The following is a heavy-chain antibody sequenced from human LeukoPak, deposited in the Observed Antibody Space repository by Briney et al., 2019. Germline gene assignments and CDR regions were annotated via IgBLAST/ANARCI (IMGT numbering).Heavy chain of an antibody. J-gene: IGHJ5*02. V-gene: IGHV4-38-2*02. D-gene: IGHD3-10*01. CDR1: GYSISSGYY. CDR3: ARVNTLIRGIGWFDP. Sequence: SETLSLTCTVSGYSISSGYYWGWIRQPPGKGLEWIGSIYHSGSTYYNPSLKSRVTISVDTSKNQFSLKLSSVTAADTAVYYCARVNTLIRGIGWFDPWGQGTLVTVSS. CDR2: IYHSGST.